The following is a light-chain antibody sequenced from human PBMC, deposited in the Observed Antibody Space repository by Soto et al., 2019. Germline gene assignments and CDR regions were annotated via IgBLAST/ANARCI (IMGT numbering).Light chain of an antibody. J-gene: IGKJ1*01. Sequence: EIVLTQSPCTLSLSPGERATLSCRASQSVSSSYLAWYQHKPGQAPRLLIYGASSRATGIPDRFSGSGSGTDFTLTISRLEPEDSAVYYCQQHGTTFGQRTKVDIK. CDR2: GAS. V-gene: IGKV3-20*01. CDR3: QQHGTT. CDR1: QSVSSSY.